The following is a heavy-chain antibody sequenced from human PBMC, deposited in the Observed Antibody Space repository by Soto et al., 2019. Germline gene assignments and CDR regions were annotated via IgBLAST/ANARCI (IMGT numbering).Heavy chain of an antibody. CDR3: ARQRYSSGWCDY. J-gene: IGHJ4*02. CDR1: GGSISSSSYY. Sequence: PSETLSLTCTVSGGSISSSSYYWGWIRQPPGKGLEWIGSIYYSGSTYYNPSLKSRVTISVDTSKNQFSLKLSSVTAADTAVYYCARQRYSSGWCDYWGQGTLVTVSS. D-gene: IGHD6-19*01. CDR2: IYYSGST. V-gene: IGHV4-39*01.